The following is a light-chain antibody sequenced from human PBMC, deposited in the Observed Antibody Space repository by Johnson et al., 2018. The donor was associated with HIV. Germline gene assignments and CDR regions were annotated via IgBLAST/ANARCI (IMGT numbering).Light chain of an antibody. CDR1: SSNIGNNY. V-gene: IGLV1-51*02. CDR2: ESN. Sequence: QSVLTQPPSVSAAPGQKVTISCSGSSSNIGNNYVSWYQQLPGTAPKLLIYESNKRPSGFPDRFSGSKSGTSATLGITGRQTGDEADYYCGTWDSSLSAGVFGAGTNVTVL. J-gene: IGLJ1*01. CDR3: GTWDSSLSAGV.